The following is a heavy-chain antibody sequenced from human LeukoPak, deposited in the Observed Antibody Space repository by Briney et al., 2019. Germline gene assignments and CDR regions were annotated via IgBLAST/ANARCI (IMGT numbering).Heavy chain of an antibody. CDR1: GVSISSSSYY. D-gene: IGHD2-21*02. J-gene: IGHJ5*02. Sequence: PSETLSLTCTVSGVSISSSSYYWSWIRQPAGKGLEWIGRIYTSGSTNYNPSLKSRVTMSADTSKNQFSLKLSSVTAADTAVYYCAREEGDWSLYNWFDPWGQGTLVTVSS. CDR3: AREEGDWSLYNWFDP. CDR2: IYTSGST. V-gene: IGHV4-61*02.